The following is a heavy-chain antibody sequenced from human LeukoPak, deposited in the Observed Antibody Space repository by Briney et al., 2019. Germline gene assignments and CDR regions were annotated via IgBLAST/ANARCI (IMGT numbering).Heavy chain of an antibody. Sequence: SETLSLTCTVSGGSISSYYWSWIRQPPGKRLEWVGCIISSGSTNYNPSLKSRLTISVATSKNQFSLKLTSVTAADTAVYYCASEGPGRFGAPGPNVYSIDYWGQGTLVTVSS. CDR3: ASEGPGRFGAPGPNVYSIDY. CDR1: GGSISSYY. V-gene: IGHV4-59*01. D-gene: IGHD3-10*01. CDR2: IISSGST. J-gene: IGHJ4*02.